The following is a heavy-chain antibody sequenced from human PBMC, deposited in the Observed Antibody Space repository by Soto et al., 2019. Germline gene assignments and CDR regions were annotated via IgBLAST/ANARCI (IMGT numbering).Heavy chain of an antibody. D-gene: IGHD6-19*01. CDR1: GFTFRMYG. V-gene: IGHV3-23*01. CDR3: AKGDIAMAVPVY. J-gene: IGHJ4*02. CDR2: ISGNGDSA. Sequence: EVQLLESGGGLSQPGGSRRLSCVASGFTFRMYGMTWVRQPPGKGLEWVSAISGNGDSAYYADSVRGRLTISRDNSKNTLYLHLNNLRPEDTAVYYCAKGDIAMAVPVYWGQGTLLSVSS.